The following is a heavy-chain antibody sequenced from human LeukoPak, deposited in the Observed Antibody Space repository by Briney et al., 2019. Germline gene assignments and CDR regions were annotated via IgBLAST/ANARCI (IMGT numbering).Heavy chain of an antibody. CDR2: TYYRSKWLN. V-gene: IGHV6-1*01. Sequence: SQTLSLTCAISGDSVSSHIAAWNWIRLSPSRGLEWLGRTYYRSKWLNDYAVSVKGRITINPDTSKNQFSLHLNSMTPEDTAVYYCARELSHWYFDLWGRGTLVTVSS. CDR1: GDSVSSHIAA. CDR3: ARELSHWYFDL. J-gene: IGHJ2*01.